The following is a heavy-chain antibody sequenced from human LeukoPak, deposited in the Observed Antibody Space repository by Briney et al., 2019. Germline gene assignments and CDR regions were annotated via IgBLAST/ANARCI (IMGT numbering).Heavy chain of an antibody. CDR3: ASNYGSGSYGSEDWFDP. J-gene: IGHJ5*02. D-gene: IGHD3-10*01. CDR2: INPNSGGT. CDR1: GYTFTRYY. V-gene: IGHV1-2*02. Sequence: ASVKVSCKASGYTFTRYYMHWVRQAPGHRLEWLGWINPNSGGTNYAQKFQGRVTMTRDTSISTAYMELSRLRSDDTAVYYCASNYGSGSYGSEDWFDPWGQGTLVTVSS.